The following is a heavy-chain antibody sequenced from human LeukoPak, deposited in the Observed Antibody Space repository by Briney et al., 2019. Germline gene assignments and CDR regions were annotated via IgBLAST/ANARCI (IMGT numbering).Heavy chain of an antibody. CDR3: ARGRGDPVFDY. D-gene: IGHD3-10*01. J-gene: IGHJ4*02. V-gene: IGHV3-21*01. CDR2: ISSSSSYI. CDR1: GFTFSSYI. Sequence: GGSLRLSCAASGFTFSSYIMNWVRQAPGKGLEWVSSISSSSSYIYYADSVKGRFTISRDNAKNSLYLKMNSLRAEDKAVYYCARGRGDPVFDYWGQGTLVTVSS.